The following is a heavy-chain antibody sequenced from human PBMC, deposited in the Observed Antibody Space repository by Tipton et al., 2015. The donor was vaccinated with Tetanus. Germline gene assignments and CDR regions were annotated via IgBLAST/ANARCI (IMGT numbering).Heavy chain of an antibody. J-gene: IGHJ4*02. CDR2: ISGSGATT. CDR3: ARHGDGSSGYYYYFDY. CDR1: GFVFRSFA. D-gene: IGHD3-22*01. V-gene: IGHV3-23*01. Sequence: GSLRLSCAASGFVFRSFAMSWVRQAPGKGLEWVSSISGSGATTDYAASVKGRFTISSDSSKNTLYLQMNSLRVEDTAVYYCARHGDGSSGYYYYFDYWGQGTRVTVSS.